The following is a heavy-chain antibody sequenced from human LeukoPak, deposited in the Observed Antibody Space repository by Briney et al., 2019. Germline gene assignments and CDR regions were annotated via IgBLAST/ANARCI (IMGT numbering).Heavy chain of an antibody. Sequence: GGSLRLSCTASGFTVSSYGMHWVRQAPGKGLEWVAVIWYDGSNKYYADSVKGRFTISRDNSKNTLYLQMNSLRAEDTAVYYCARDPTSYSSYFDYWGQGTLVTVSS. CDR3: ARDPTSYSSYFDY. V-gene: IGHV3-33*08. J-gene: IGHJ4*02. CDR1: GFTVSSYG. D-gene: IGHD6-13*01. CDR2: IWYDGSNK.